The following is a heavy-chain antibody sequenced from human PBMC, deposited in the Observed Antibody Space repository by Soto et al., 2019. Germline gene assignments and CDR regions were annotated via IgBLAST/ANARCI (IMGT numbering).Heavy chain of an antibody. CDR3: AAESKQVVTYAGDY. D-gene: IGHD2-21*02. J-gene: IGHJ4*02. V-gene: IGHV1-58*01. Sequence: SAKVSGRASGLTLRNCAVQCVRQARGEHTEWIGWIVFGSGNTNYSQKLQERVTLTRDTSTNTVYMELRRLGIEDTAVYYCAAESKQVVTYAGDYWGQETRVPVSP. CDR2: IVFGSGNT. CDR1: GLTLRNCA.